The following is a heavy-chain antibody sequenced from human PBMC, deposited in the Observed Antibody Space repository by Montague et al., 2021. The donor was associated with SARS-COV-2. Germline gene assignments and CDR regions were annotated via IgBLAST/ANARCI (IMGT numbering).Heavy chain of an antibody. CDR2: KKYS. D-gene: IGHD6-19*01. J-gene: IGHJ4*02. CDR3: VRYSGWFYFDF. V-gene: IGHV6-1*01. Sequence: KKYSDYAPXVRGRLTVNPDASKNEFSLELNYVTPEDTAVYYCVRYSGWFYFDFWGQGTLVTVSS.